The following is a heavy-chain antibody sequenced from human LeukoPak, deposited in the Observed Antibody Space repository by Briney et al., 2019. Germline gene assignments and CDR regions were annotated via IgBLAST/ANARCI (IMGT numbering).Heavy chain of an antibody. J-gene: IGHJ4*02. V-gene: IGHV4-59*08. CDR2: IYYSGST. D-gene: IGHD2-2*01. CDR1: GGSISSYY. Sequence: SETLSLTCTVSGGSISSYYWSWIRQPPGKGLEWIGYIYYSGSTNYNPSLKSRVTISVDTSKNQFSLKLSSVTAADTAVYYCARHVVPANPVDYWGQGTLVTVSS. CDR3: ARHVVPANPVDY.